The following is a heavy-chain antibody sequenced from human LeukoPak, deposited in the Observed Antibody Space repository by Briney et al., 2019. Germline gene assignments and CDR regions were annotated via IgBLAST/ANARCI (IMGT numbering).Heavy chain of an antibody. Sequence: GESLKISCKGSGYSFATYWIAWVRQMPGKGLKWMGIIYPGDSDTRYNPSFQGQVTISADQSISTAYLQWSSLKASDTAMYYCTRTMVRGVSGDAFDIWGQGTLVTVSS. CDR3: TRTMVRGVSGDAFDI. J-gene: IGHJ3*02. CDR1: GYSFATYW. CDR2: IYPGDSDT. D-gene: IGHD3-10*01. V-gene: IGHV5-51*01.